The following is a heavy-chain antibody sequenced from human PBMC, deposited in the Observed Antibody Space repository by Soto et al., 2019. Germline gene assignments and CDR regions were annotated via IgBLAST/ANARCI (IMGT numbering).Heavy chain of an antibody. CDR1: GFTFDDYA. V-gene: IGHV3-9*01. CDR2: ISWNSGSI. J-gene: IGHJ6*03. CDR3: ARADCSGGSCYLPYYYLDV. Sequence: PGGSLRLSCAASGFTFDDYAMHWVRQAPGKGLEWVSGISWNSGSIGYADSVKGRFTISRDNSKNTLYLQMNSLRAEDTAVYYCARADCSGGSCYLPYYYLDVWGKGTTVPVSS. D-gene: IGHD2-15*01.